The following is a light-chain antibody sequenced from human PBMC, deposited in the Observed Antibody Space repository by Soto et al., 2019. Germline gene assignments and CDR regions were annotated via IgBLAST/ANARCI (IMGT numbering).Light chain of an antibody. CDR2: WGS. Sequence: TQSPATLSVSLGEEVSLSCRASQSVGPNLAWYQQRPGQAPRLLIHWGSTRANGVPARFRGSGRGTDFTLTISALRPDDFATYYCQQAFSTPYTFGQGTKLEN. CDR1: QSVGPN. J-gene: IGKJ2*01. V-gene: IGKV3-15*01. CDR3: QQAFSTPYT.